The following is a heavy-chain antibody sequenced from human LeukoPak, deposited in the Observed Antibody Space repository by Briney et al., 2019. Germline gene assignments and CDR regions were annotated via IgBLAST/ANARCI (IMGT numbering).Heavy chain of an antibody. V-gene: IGHV4-34*01. D-gene: IGHD3-22*01. CDR2: INHSGGT. Sequence: SETLSLTCAVYGGSFSGYYWSWIRQPPGKGLEWIGEINHSGGTNYNPSLKSRVTISVDTSKNQFSLKLSSVTAADTAVYYCARGGITMIRNFDYWGQGTLVTVSS. CDR1: GGSFSGYY. CDR3: ARGGITMIRNFDY. J-gene: IGHJ4*02.